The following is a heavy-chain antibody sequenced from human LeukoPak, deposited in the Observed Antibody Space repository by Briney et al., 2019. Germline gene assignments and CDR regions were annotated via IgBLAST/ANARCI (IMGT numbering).Heavy chain of an antibody. Sequence: GGSLRLSCAASGFTFSSYSMNWVRQAPGKGLEWVSYITSDSSPIYYADSVKGRFTISRDNAQNSLFLKMNSLRAEDTAVYYCARDAFGNSFDYWYFDPWGRGTLVTVSS. CDR3: ARDAFGNSFDYWYFDP. V-gene: IGHV3-48*01. D-gene: IGHD4-23*01. J-gene: IGHJ2*01. CDR1: GFTFSSYS. CDR2: ITSDSSPI.